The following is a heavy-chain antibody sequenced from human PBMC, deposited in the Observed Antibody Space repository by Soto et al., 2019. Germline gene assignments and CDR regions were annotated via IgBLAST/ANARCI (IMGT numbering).Heavy chain of an antibody. CDR2: IYYSGST. CDR1: GGSISSYY. J-gene: IGHJ4*02. D-gene: IGHD4-17*01. CDR3: ARDLAGGDYFDY. Sequence: SETLSLTCTVSGGSISSYYWSWIRQPPGKGLEWIGYIYYSGSTNYNPSLKSRVTISVDTSKNQFSLKLSSVTAADTAVYYCARDLAGGDYFDYWGQGTLVTVSS. V-gene: IGHV4-59*01.